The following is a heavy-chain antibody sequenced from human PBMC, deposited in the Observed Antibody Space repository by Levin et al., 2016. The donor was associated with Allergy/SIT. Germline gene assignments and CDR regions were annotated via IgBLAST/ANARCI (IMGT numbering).Heavy chain of an antibody. J-gene: IGHJ4*02. CDR2: IYHGGIT. D-gene: IGHD5-24*01. Sequence: SETLSLTCTASGGSIGTYFWNWIRQPPGKTLEWIGNIYHGGITNYNPSLKSRVTISGDTSNNQFSLKLNSVTAADTAVYYCARGGGWLPRDWGQGILVTVSS. V-gene: IGHV4-59*01. CDR3: ARGGGWLPRD. CDR1: GGSIGTYF.